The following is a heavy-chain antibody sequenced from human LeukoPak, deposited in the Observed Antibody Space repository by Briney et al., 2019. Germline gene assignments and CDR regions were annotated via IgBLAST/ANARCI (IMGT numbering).Heavy chain of an antibody. D-gene: IGHD6-13*01. CDR2: ISSSSSYI. Sequence: PGGSLRLSCAASGFTFSSYSMNWVRQAPGKGLEWVSSISSSSSYIYYADSVKGRFTISRDNAKNSLYLQMNSLRAEDTAVYYCASFVHSSSWSAVDDAFDIWGQGTMVTVSS. CDR3: ASFVHSSSWSAVDDAFDI. V-gene: IGHV3-21*01. CDR1: GFTFSSYS. J-gene: IGHJ3*02.